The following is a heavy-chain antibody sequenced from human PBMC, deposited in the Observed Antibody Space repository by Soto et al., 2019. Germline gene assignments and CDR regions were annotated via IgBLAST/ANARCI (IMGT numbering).Heavy chain of an antibody. CDR1: GYTFTSYG. V-gene: IGHV1-18*01. CDR3: ARVRRYQLPYNWFDP. D-gene: IGHD2-2*01. Sequence: SVKVSCKASGYTFTSYGISWVRQAPGQGLEWMGWISAYNGNTNYAQKLQGRVTMTTDTSTSTAYMELRSLRSDDTAVYYCARVRRYQLPYNWFDPWGQGTLVTVSS. CDR2: ISAYNGNT. J-gene: IGHJ5*02.